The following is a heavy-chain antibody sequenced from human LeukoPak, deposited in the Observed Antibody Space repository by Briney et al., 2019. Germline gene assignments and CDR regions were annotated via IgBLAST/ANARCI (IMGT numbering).Heavy chain of an antibody. V-gene: IGHV1-69*05. CDR1: GGTFSSYA. J-gene: IGHJ4*02. CDR3: ASGGSGCYYNETVDY. CDR2: IIPIFGTA. Sequence: SVKVSCNASGGTFSSYAISWVRQAPGQGLEWMGRIIPIFGTANYAQKFQGRVTITTDESTSTAYMELSSPRSEDTAVYYCASGGSGCYYNETVDYWGQGTLVTVSS. D-gene: IGHD3-10*01.